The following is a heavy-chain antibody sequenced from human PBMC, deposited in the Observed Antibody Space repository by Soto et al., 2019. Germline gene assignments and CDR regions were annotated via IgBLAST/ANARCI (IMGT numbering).Heavy chain of an antibody. CDR1: GGSIRESGLY. CDR2: IFFSGRT. Sequence: QMQLQESGPGLVKPSETLSLPCTVSGGSIRESGLYWGWIRQSPGKGLEWRGSIFFSGRTHYNPSLKSRVSISIDASKNQCSLNVISVTAADTGVYYCVRSPMDVWGKWTTVTVSS. CDR3: VRSPMDV. J-gene: IGHJ6*03. V-gene: IGHV4-39*01.